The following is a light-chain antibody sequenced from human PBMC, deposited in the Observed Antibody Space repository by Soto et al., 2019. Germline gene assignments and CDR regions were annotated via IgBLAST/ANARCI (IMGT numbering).Light chain of an antibody. Sequence: DIQMTQSPSTLSASVGDRVTITCRASQSISSWLAWYQQKPGKAPKLLIYDASSLESGVPSRFSGSGSGTEFTLTIRNLQPDDFATYYCQQYNSYSRYTFGQGTKLEIK. CDR2: DAS. J-gene: IGKJ2*01. CDR1: QSISSW. V-gene: IGKV1-5*01. CDR3: QQYNSYSRYT.